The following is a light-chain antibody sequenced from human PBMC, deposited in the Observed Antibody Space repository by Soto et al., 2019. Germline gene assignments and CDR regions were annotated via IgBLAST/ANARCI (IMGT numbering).Light chain of an antibody. CDR2: DAS. Sequence: TPSPSSLSASVGARVTITCRASQGISNYLAWYQQKPGQAPRLLIYDASSRATGIPDRFSGGGSGTDFTLTISRLEPEDFAVYYCQQFSSYPLTFGGGTKVDIK. CDR3: QQFSSYPLT. CDR1: QGISNY. J-gene: IGKJ4*01. V-gene: IGKV3-20*01.